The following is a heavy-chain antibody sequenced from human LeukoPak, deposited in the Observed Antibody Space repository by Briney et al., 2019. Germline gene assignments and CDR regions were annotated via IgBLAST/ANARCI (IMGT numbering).Heavy chain of an antibody. CDR3: ASWSTENLFDY. CDR1: GYTFTSYG. D-gene: IGHD5/OR15-5a*01. Sequence: ASVKVSCKASGYTFTSYGISWVRQAPGQGLEWMGWISAYNGNTNYAQKLQGRVTITADESTSTAYMELSSLRSEDTAVYYCASWSTENLFDYWGQGTLVTVSS. CDR2: ISAYNGNT. V-gene: IGHV1-18*01. J-gene: IGHJ4*02.